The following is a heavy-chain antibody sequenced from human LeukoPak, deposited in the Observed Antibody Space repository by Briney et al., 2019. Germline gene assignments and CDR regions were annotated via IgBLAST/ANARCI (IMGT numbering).Heavy chain of an antibody. D-gene: IGHD5-24*01. CDR2: IYHSGST. CDR1: GGSISSGGYS. CDR3: ARGGLWLQLYFDY. V-gene: IGHV4-30-2*01. J-gene: IGHJ4*02. Sequence: SETLSLTCAVSGGSISSGGYSWSWLRQPPGKGLEWIGYIYHSGSTYYNPSLKSRVTISVDRSKNQFSLKLSSVTAADTAVYYCARGGLWLQLYFDYWGQGTLVTVSS.